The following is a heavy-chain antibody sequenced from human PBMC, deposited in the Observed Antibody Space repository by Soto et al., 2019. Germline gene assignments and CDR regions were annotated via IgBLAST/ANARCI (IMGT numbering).Heavy chain of an antibody. J-gene: IGHJ6*02. V-gene: IGHV3-43*01. Sequence: VGSLRHSCAASGCTCVDYTMRWVRQAPGKGLEWVSLISWDGGSTYYADSVKGRFTISRDNSKNSLYLQMNSLRTEDTALYYCAKATDGMDVWGQGTTVTVSS. CDR3: AKATDGMDV. CDR2: ISWDGGST. CDR1: GCTCVDYT.